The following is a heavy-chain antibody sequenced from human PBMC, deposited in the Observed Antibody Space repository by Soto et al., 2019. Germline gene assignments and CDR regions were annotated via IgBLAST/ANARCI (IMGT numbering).Heavy chain of an antibody. J-gene: IGHJ4*02. Sequence: EVQLVQSGADVKKPGESLRISCKGSGYTFTRNWITWVRQMPGKGLEWMGRIAPNASFTDYSPTFQGHVTISVDVSISTAFLQWSSLKASDTAIYFCARGHGWVDYWGQGTLVTVSS. D-gene: IGHD1-26*01. CDR2: IAPNASFT. CDR1: GYTFTRNW. V-gene: IGHV5-10-1*01. CDR3: ARGHGWVDY.